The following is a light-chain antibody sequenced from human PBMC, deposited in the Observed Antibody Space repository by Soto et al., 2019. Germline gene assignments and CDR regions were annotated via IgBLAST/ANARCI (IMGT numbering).Light chain of an antibody. CDR2: QDN. CDR3: QAWDSRSYVV. Sequence: SSELTQPPSVSVSPGQTAIITCSGDKLGNKYTCWYQQKPGQSPVLVIYQDNKRPSGIPERFSGSNSGNTATLAIRGTQAMDEADYYCQAWDSRSYVVFGGGTKLTVL. J-gene: IGLJ3*02. V-gene: IGLV3-1*01. CDR1: KLGNKY.